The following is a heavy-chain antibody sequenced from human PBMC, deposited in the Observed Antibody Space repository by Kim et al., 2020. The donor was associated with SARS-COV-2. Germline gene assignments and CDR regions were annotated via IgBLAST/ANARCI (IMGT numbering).Heavy chain of an antibody. CDR3: ARQGLWGGNRDF. D-gene: IGHD3-3*01. J-gene: IGHJ4*02. Sequence: SETLSLTCIVSGDSFITKTNYWIWIRQSPGKGLEWIGSIFYSGKVYYSPSLKSRVSMSVDKSKSQFSLNLTSVTSADTAVYFCARQGLWGGNRDFWSQGTLVSVSP. V-gene: IGHV4-39*01. CDR1: GDSFITKTNY. CDR2: IFYSGKV.